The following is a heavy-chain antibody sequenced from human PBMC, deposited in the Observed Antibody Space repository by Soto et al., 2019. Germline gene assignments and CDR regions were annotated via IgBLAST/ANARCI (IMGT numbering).Heavy chain of an antibody. Sequence: GESLKISCKGSGYSSSTHWLAWVRQMPGKGLEYMGIIYPGDSDARYSPSFQGQVTLSADKSISTAYLQWTSLKASDTAIYFCARARVSTPRLEDPFDIWGQGTMVTVSS. J-gene: IGHJ3*02. CDR2: IYPGDSDA. D-gene: IGHD5-12*01. CDR3: ARARVSTPRLEDPFDI. V-gene: IGHV5-51*01. CDR1: GYSSSTHW.